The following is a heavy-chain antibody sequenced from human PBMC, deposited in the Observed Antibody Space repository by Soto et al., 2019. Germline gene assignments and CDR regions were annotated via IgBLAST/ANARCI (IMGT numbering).Heavy chain of an antibody. CDR2: ISSGGST. D-gene: IGHD3-3*01. J-gene: IGHJ4*02. CDR3: ARDTFGGAYDFLH. Sequence: EVQLVESGGGLVQPGGSLRLSCAASGFTVSSFYMTWVRQAPGKGLQWVAVISSGGSTYYADSVKGRFTISRDNSKNTXXXXXXXXXXXXXXXXXXARDTFGGAYDFLHGGQGTLVTVSS. V-gene: IGHV3-66*01. CDR1: GFTVSSFY.